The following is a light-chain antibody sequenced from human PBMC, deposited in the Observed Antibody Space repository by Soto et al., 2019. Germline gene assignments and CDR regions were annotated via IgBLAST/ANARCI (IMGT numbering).Light chain of an antibody. V-gene: IGKV3-11*01. Sequence: EIVLTQSQATLSLSPGERATLSCRASQSVSSYLAWYQQKPGQAPRLLIYDASHRATGIPARFSGSGSGTDFTLTISRLEPEDFAVYYCQQLSNWLVTFGTGTKVDIK. J-gene: IGKJ3*01. CDR1: QSVSSY. CDR2: DAS. CDR3: QQLSNWLVT.